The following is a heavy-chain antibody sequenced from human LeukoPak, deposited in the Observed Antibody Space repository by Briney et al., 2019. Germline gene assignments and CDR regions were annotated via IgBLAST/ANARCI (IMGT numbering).Heavy chain of an antibody. J-gene: IGHJ3*02. CDR1: GGSFSGYY. D-gene: IGHD6-13*01. CDR3: ASSIAAAGELAFDI. CDR2: INHSGST. Sequence: PSETLSLTCAVYGGSFSGYYWSWIRQPPGKGLEWIGEINHSGSTNYNPSLKSRVTISVDTSKNQFSLKLSSVTAADTAVYYCASSIAAAGELAFDIWGQGTMVTVSS. V-gene: IGHV4-34*01.